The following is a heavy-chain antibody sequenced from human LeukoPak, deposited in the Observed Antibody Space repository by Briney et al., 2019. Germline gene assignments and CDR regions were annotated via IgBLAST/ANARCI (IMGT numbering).Heavy chain of an antibody. Sequence: PGGSLRLSCAASGFSFSSYNMNWVRQTPGKGLEWVSSITSSSTYTFYADSVKGRFTISRDNARDSLYLQMNSLRAEDTAVYYCARDPYSGTYGDTYYYYMDVWGKGTTVTISS. CDR2: ITSSSTYT. J-gene: IGHJ6*03. CDR3: ARDPYSGTYGDTYYYYMDV. D-gene: IGHD1-26*01. CDR1: GFSFSSYN. V-gene: IGHV3-21*01.